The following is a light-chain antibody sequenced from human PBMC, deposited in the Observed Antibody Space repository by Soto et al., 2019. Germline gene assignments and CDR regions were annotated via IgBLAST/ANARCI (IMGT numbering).Light chain of an antibody. CDR3: QSYDRSLSGSV. CDR2: GKS. J-gene: IGLJ3*02. CDR1: SSNIGAGYD. Sequence: QSVLTQPPSVSGAPGQRVTISCTGNSSNIGAGYDVHWYKQLPGKAPKLLICGKSHRPSGVPDRFFGYKSGTSASLAITGRQAEDEADYYCQSYDRSLSGSVFGGGTKLTVL. V-gene: IGLV1-40*01.